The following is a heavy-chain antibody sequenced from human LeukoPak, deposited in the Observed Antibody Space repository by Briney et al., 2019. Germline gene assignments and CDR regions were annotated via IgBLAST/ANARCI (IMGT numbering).Heavy chain of an antibody. D-gene: IGHD1-14*01. Sequence: ASVKVSCKVSGYTLTELSMHWVRQAPGQGLEWMGWISAYNGNTNYAQKFQGRVTMTTDTSTSTAYMELRSLRSDDTAVYYCARADSRTGAFDIWGQGTMVTVSS. CDR3: ARADSRTGAFDI. CDR1: GYTLTELS. V-gene: IGHV1-18*01. CDR2: ISAYNGNT. J-gene: IGHJ3*02.